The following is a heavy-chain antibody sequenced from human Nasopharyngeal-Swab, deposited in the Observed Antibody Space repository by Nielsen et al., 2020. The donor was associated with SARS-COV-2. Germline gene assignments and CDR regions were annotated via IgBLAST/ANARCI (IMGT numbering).Heavy chain of an antibody. Sequence: IRQPPGQGLEWVSNVKQDGSEKYYVDSGKGRFTISRDNAKKSLYLKMNSLRAEDTAVYYCARDESYYHYYGMDVWGQGTTVTVSS. V-gene: IGHV3-7*01. J-gene: IGHJ6*02. CDR3: ARDESYYHYYGMDV. CDR2: VKQDGSEK.